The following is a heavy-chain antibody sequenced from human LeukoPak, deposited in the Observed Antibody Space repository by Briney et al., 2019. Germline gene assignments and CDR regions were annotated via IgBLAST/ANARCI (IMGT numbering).Heavy chain of an antibody. CDR2: ISGSGGST. V-gene: IGHV3-23*01. CDR3: ARDLARKGIAAAGGPSSY. D-gene: IGHD6-13*01. J-gene: IGHJ4*02. Sequence: GGSLRLSCAASGFTFNSYAMSWVRQAPGKGLEWVSVISGSGGSTYYADSVKGRFTISRDNAKNSLYLQMNSLRAEDTAVYYCARDLARKGIAAAGGPSSYWGQGTLVTVSS. CDR1: GFTFNSYA.